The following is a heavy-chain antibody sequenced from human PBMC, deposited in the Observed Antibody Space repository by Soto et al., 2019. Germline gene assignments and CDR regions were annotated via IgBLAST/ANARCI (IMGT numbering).Heavy chain of an antibody. CDR3: ARVMRLDFWSGPPHYYYYYGMDV. J-gene: IGHJ6*04. V-gene: IGHV4-34*01. CDR2: INHSGST. D-gene: IGHD3-3*01. Sequence: SETLSLTCAVYGGSFSGYYWSWIRQPPGKGLEWIGEINHSGSTNYNPSLKSRVTISVDTSKYQFSLKLSSVTAADTAVYYCARVMRLDFWSGPPHYYYYYGMDVWGKGTTVTVSS. CDR1: GGSFSGYY.